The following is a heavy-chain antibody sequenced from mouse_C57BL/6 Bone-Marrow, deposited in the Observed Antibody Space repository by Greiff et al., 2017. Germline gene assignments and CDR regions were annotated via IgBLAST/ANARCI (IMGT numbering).Heavy chain of an antibody. CDR1: GYTFTSYW. Sequence: QVQLQQPGAELVKPGASVTLSCKASGYTFTSYWMHWVKQRPGQGLEWIGIFHPNSGSTNYNEKFKSKATLTVDNSSSTAYMQLSSLTSEDSAVYYCARRKGFAYWGQGTLVTVSA. J-gene: IGHJ3*01. CDR3: ARRKGFAY. CDR2: FHPNSGST. V-gene: IGHV1-64*01.